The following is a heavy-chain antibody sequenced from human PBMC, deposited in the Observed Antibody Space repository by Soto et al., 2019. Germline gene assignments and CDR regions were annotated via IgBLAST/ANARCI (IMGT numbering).Heavy chain of an antibody. J-gene: IGHJ6*03. Sequence: SETLSLTCAVYGGSFSGYYWSWIRQPPGKGLEWIGEINHSGSTNYNPSLKSRVTISVDTSKNQFSLKLSSVTAADTAVYYCARAIRYFDWLLSYYYMDVWGKGTTVPVSS. V-gene: IGHV4-34*01. CDR1: GGSFSGYY. CDR2: INHSGST. CDR3: ARAIRYFDWLLSYYYMDV. D-gene: IGHD3-9*01.